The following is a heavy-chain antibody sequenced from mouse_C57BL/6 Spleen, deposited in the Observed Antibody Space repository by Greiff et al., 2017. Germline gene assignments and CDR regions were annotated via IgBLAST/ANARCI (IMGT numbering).Heavy chain of an antibody. Sequence: QVHVKQSGAELVRPGTSVKVSCKASGYAFTNYLIEWVKQRPGQGLEWIGVINPGSGGTNYNEKFKGKATLTADKSSSTAYMQLSSLTSEDSAVYCCARSYYDYDGGAMDYWGQGTSGTVSS. V-gene: IGHV1-54*01. CDR1: GYAFTNYL. CDR2: INPGSGGT. J-gene: IGHJ4*01. D-gene: IGHD2-4*01. CDR3: ARSYYDYDGGAMDY.